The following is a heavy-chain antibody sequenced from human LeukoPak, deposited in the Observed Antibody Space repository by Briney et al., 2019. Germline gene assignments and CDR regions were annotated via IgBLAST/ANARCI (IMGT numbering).Heavy chain of an antibody. CDR1: GYSFTSYW. J-gene: IGHJ6*02. CDR2: IYPGDSDT. D-gene: IGHD2-15*01. Sequence: GESLKISCKGSGYSFTSYWIGWAGQMPGKGLGWMGIIYPGDSDTRNSPPFRGQVTISADKSISTAYLQWSSLKASDTAMYYCARLPRGGYCSGGSCYDYYYYYGMDVWGQGTTVTVSS. V-gene: IGHV5-51*01. CDR3: ARLPRGGYCSGGSCYDYYYYYGMDV.